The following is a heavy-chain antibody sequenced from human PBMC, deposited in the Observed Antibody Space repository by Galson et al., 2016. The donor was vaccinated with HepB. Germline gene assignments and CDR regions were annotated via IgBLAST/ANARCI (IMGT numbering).Heavy chain of an antibody. CDR2: ISWSSDRI. V-gene: IGHV3-9*01. CDR1: GFAFDDYA. J-gene: IGHJ4*02. D-gene: IGHD3-22*01. CDR3: VRRAHDRSVYYFDY. Sequence: SLRLSCAASGFAFDDYAMHWVRQPPGKGLEWVSGISWSSDRIGYADSVKGRFTISRDNAKKSLYLQMSSLRAEDTALYYCVRRAHDRSVYYFDYWGQGILVTVSS.